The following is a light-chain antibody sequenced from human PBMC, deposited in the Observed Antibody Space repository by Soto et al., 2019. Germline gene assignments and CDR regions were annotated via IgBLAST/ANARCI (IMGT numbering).Light chain of an antibody. Sequence: QSALTQPASVSGSPGQSITISCTGTSSDVGGYNYVSWYQQHPGKAPKLMIYGVTNRPSGVSNRFSGSKSGNTATLTISGLQAEDEADHYCNAYAGRNGYVFGTGTKLTVL. CDR1: SSDVGGYNY. J-gene: IGLJ1*01. CDR3: NAYAGRNGYV. CDR2: GVT. V-gene: IGLV2-14*01.